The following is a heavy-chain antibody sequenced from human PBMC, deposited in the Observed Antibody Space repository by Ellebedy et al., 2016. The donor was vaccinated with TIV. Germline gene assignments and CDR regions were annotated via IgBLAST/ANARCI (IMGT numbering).Heavy chain of an antibody. J-gene: IGHJ4*02. CDR3: ARDPNSPGDTGYGDY. V-gene: IGHV3-7*03. D-gene: IGHD5-12*01. CDR2: MHQVGSEK. CDR1: GFTFSTYW. Sequence: GESLKISCAASGFTFSTYWMSWVRQAPGKGLEWVANMHQVGSEKYYADSEKGRVTIARENAKNSLSLQMNSLRAEDTAVYYCARDPNSPGDTGYGDYWGQGAVVTVSS.